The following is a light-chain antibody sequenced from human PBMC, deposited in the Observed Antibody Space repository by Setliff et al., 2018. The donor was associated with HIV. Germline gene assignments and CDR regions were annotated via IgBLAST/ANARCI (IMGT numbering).Light chain of an antibody. CDR2: EVS. J-gene: IGLJ1*01. Sequence: QSVLRQPPSVSGAPGRRVTISCTGSSSNIGAGYDVHWYQQHTGKGPKLIIYEVSKRPSGVPDRFSGSKSGSTASLTISALHVEDEADYYCSAFAVSTYNYVFGSGTKVTVL. V-gene: IGLV1-40*01. CDR3: SAFAVSTYNYV. CDR1: SSNIGAGYD.